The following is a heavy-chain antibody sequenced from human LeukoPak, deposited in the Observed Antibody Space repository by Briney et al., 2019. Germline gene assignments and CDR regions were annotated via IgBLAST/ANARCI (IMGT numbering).Heavy chain of an antibody. D-gene: IGHD4-17*01. CDR3: ARFGDYGDYFDY. CDR1: GGSISSYY. CDR2: IYYSGST. Sequence: KPSETLSLTCTVSGGSISSYYWSWIRQPPGKGLEWIEYIYYSGSTNYNPSLKSRVTISVDTSKNQFSLKLSSVTAADTAVYYCARFGDYGDYFDYWGQGTLVTVSS. J-gene: IGHJ4*02. V-gene: IGHV4-59*01.